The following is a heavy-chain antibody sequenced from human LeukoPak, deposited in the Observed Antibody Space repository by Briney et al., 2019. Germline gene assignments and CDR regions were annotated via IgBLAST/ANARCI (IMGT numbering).Heavy chain of an antibody. CDR1: GFTFSNYW. CDR3: ARSQSLGY. V-gene: IGHV3-7*04. CDR2: IKQDGSDK. J-gene: IGHJ4*02. Sequence: GGSLRLSCAASGFTFSNYWMNWVRQAPGKGLEWVANIKQDGSDKYYVDSVKGRFTISRDNAENSLYLQMNSLRAEDTAMYYCARSQSLGYWGQGTLVTVSS.